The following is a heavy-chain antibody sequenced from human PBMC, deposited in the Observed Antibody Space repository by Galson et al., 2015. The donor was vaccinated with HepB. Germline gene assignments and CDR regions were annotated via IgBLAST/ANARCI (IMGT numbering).Heavy chain of an antibody. CDR1: GFTFTGFG. CDR2: IWFDGTNQ. D-gene: IGHD2-21*01. CDR3: AREAHIAVAAFDS. V-gene: IGHV3-33*01. Sequence: SLRLSCAASGFTFTGFGMHWVRQAPGKGLEWVALIWFDGTNQYYADSVKGRFTISRDNSKNTLYLQMNSLRAEGTAVYYCAREAHIAVAAFDSWGQGTLVTVSS. J-gene: IGHJ4*02.